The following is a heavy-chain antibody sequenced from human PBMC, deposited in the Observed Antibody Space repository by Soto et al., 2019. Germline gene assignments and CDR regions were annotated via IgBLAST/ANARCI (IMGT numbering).Heavy chain of an antibody. J-gene: IGHJ6*03. CDR2: ISSSGSTI. V-gene: IGHV3-11*01. D-gene: IGHD3-3*01. CDR3: ARDGTNVRFLEWSPWYMDV. Sequence: GGSLRLSCAASGVTFSDYYMSWIRQAPGKGLEWVSYISSSGSTIYYADSVKGRFTISRDNAKNSLYLQMNSLRAEDTAVYYCARDGTNVRFLEWSPWYMDVWGKGTTVTVSS. CDR1: GVTFSDYY.